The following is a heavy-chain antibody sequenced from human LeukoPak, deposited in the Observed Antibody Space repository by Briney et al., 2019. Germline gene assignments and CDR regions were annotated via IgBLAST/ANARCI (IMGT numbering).Heavy chain of an antibody. CDR2: IYYSGST. V-gene: IGHV4-39*01. J-gene: IGHJ6*02. D-gene: IGHD2-2*01. Sequence: SETLSLTCTVSGSSISSSSYYWGWIRQPPGKGLEWIGSIYYSGSTYYNPSLKSRVTISVDTSKNQFSLKLSSVTAADTAVYYCAGYCSSTSCYEKPYGMDVWGQGTTVTVSS. CDR3: AGYCSSTSCYEKPYGMDV. CDR1: GSSISSSSYY.